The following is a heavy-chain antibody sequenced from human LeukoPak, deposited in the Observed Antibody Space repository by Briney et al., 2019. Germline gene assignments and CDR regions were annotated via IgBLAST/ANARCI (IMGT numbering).Heavy chain of an antibody. Sequence: SETLSLTSAVFGESFSGYYWSWIRQPPGKGLEWIGEINHSGSTNYNPSLKSRVTISVDTSKSQFPLKLSSVTAADTAVYYCARQRLHSKHVSVYMDVWGKGTTVTVSS. J-gene: IGHJ6*03. D-gene: IGHD3-16*01. V-gene: IGHV4-34*01. CDR2: INHSGST. CDR3: ARQRLHSKHVSVYMDV. CDR1: GESFSGYY.